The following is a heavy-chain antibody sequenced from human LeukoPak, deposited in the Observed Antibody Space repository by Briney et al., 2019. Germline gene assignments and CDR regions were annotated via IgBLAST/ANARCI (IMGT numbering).Heavy chain of an antibody. D-gene: IGHD6-19*01. Sequence: GGSLRLSCAASGFTFSSYAMSWVRQAPGKGLEWVANIKQDGSEKYYVDSVKGRFTISRDNAKNSLYLQMNSLRAEDTAVYYCARDKIIAVAGTSGYWGQGTLVTVSS. CDR1: GFTFSSYA. V-gene: IGHV3-7*01. CDR3: ARDKIIAVAGTSGY. J-gene: IGHJ4*02. CDR2: IKQDGSEK.